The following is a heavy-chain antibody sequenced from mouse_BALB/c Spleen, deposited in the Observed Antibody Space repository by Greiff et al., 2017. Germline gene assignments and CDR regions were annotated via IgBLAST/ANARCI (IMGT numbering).Heavy chain of an antibody. CDR2: IYPGNGDT. J-gene: IGHJ2*01. Sequence: LQQPGAELVKPGASVNMSCKASGYTFTSYNMHWVKQTPGQGLEWIGAIYPGNGDTSYNQKFKGKATLTADKSSSTAYMQLSSLTSEDSAVYYCARIPYGNYFDYWGQGTTLTVSS. CDR3: ARIPYGNYFDY. CDR1: GYTFTSYN. V-gene: IGHV1-12*01. D-gene: IGHD2-10*02.